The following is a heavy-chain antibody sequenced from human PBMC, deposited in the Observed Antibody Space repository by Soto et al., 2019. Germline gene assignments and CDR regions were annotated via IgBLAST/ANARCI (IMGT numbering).Heavy chain of an antibody. D-gene: IGHD3-10*01. Sequence: QVQLVESGGGVVQPGRSLRLSCAASGFPFTSYGMHWVREGPDKGLEWVAVISYDGSDKYYADSVKGRFTISRDNSKNTLYLQMNSLRPEDTALYYCVGGQYYFDSRGQATLVLVSS. CDR2: ISYDGSDK. CDR1: GFPFTSYG. V-gene: IGHV3-30*03. CDR3: VGGQYYFDS. J-gene: IGHJ4*02.